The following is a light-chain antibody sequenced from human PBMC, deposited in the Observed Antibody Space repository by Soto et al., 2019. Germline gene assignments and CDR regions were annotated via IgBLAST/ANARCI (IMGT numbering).Light chain of an antibody. CDR1: GSDVGGYNY. CDR3: SSYTTSRTLV. Sequence: QTASVSGSPRQSITISCTGTGSDVGGYNYVSWYQHHPGKAPKLMIYDVSNRPSGVSNRFSGSKSGNTASLSISGLQAEDEADYYCSSYTTSRTLVFGGGTKVTVL. J-gene: IGLJ3*02. V-gene: IGLV2-14*03. CDR2: DVS.